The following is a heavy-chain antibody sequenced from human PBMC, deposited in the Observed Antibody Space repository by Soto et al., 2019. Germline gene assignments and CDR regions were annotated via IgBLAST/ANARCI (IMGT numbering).Heavy chain of an antibody. J-gene: IGHJ4*02. V-gene: IGHV1-3*05. D-gene: IGHD2-15*01. Sequence: QVQLVQSGAEEKKPGASVKVSCKASGYTFTSYAMHWVRQAPGQRLEWMGWINAGNGNTKYSQKFXGXVXXTRDTPASTAYMELSSLRSEDTAVYYCARDILFDYWGQGTLVTVSS. CDR1: GYTFTSYA. CDR2: INAGNGNT. CDR3: ARDILFDY.